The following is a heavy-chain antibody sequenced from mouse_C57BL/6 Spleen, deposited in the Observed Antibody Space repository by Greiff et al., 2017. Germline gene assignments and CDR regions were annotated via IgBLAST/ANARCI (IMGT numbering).Heavy chain of an antibody. J-gene: IGHJ3*01. CDR3: AFNPWFAY. Sequence: VQLKESGPELVKPGASVKMSCKASGYTFTDYNMHWVKQSHGKSLEWIGYINPNNGGTSYNQKFKGKATLTVNKSSSTAYMELRSLTSEDSAVYYCAFNPWFAYWGQGTLVTVSA. CDR1: GYTFTDYN. V-gene: IGHV1-22*01. CDR2: INPNNGGT.